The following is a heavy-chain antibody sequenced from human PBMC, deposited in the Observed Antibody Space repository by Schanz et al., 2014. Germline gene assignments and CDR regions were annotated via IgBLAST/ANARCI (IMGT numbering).Heavy chain of an antibody. CDR1: GYTFSSYG. V-gene: IGHV1-18*01. D-gene: IGHD2-2*01. Sequence: QVQLVQSGAEVKKPGASVKVSCKTSGYTFSSYGITWVRQAPGQGPEFMGWISTFRNEDTNSAQRFQGRLTMTTDTSTSTAYMELRSLRSDDTAVYYCARDRRRYCSTASCLHDNWFDPWGQGTLXIVSS. CDR3: ARDRRRYCSTASCLHDNWFDP. J-gene: IGHJ5*02. CDR2: ISTFRNEDT.